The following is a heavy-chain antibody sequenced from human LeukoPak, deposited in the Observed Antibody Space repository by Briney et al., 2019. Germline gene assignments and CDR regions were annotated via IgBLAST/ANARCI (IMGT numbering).Heavy chain of an antibody. V-gene: IGHV3-21*04. CDR1: GFTFSSYS. Sequence: GGSLRLSCAASGFTFSSYSMNWVRQAPGKGLEWVSSISSSSSYIYYADSVKGRFTISRDNAKNSLYLQMNSLKTEDTAVYYCASTGYCSGGSCYNFDYWGQGTLVTVSS. CDR3: ASTGYCSGGSCYNFDY. J-gene: IGHJ4*02. CDR2: ISSSSSYI. D-gene: IGHD2-15*01.